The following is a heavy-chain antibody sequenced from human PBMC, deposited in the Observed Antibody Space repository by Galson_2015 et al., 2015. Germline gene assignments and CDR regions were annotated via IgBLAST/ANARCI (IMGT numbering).Heavy chain of an antibody. J-gene: IGHJ4*02. CDR3: ARDGGPATGGLDCHY. V-gene: IGHV3-30*07. Sequence: VRGRFTISRDNSKNTVSLQMDSLRVEDTAIYYCARDGGPATGGLDCHYWGQGTRVTVSS. D-gene: IGHD2-21*02.